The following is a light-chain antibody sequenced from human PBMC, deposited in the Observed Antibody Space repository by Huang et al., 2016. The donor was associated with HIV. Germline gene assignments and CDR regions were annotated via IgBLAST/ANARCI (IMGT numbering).Light chain of an antibody. CDR1: QSVRDN. J-gene: IGKJ1*01. Sequence: EVLMTQSPATLSESPGGRVTISCWASQSVRDNLAWFQQKPGQAPRLLLHGSSTRATGVPARFSGSGCGTGFTLTITSLQSEDYAVYYCQQYYTWPRTFGQGTRVE. CDR2: GSS. CDR3: QQYYTWPRT. V-gene: IGKV3-15*01.